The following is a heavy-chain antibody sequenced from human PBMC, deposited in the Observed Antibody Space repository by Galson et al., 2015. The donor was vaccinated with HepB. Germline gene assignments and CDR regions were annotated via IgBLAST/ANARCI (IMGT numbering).Heavy chain of an antibody. CDR3: ARPSNAHCSSTSCSKGRNRRYYYGMDV. J-gene: IGHJ6*02. V-gene: IGHV4-34*01. CDR1: GGSFSGYY. D-gene: IGHD2-2*01. CDR2: INHSGST. Sequence: SETLSLTCAVYGGSFSGYYWSWIRQPPGKGLEWIGEINHSGSTNYNPSLKSRVTISVDTSKNQFSLKLSSVTAADTAVYYCARPSNAHCSSTSCSKGRNRRYYYGMDVWGQGTTVAVSS.